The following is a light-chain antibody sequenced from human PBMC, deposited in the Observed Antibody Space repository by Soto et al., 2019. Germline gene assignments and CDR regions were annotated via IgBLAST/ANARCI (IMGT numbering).Light chain of an antibody. J-gene: IGLJ2*01. V-gene: IGLV1-44*01. CDR1: SSNIGSNT. CDR2: SNN. CDR3: AAWDDRLNGVV. Sequence: QSVLTQPPSASGTPGQRVTISCSGSSSNIGSNTVNWYQQLPGTAPKLLIYSNNQRPSGVPDRFSGSKSGTSASLAISGLQSEDEDDYYCAAWDDRLNGVVFGGGTKLTV.